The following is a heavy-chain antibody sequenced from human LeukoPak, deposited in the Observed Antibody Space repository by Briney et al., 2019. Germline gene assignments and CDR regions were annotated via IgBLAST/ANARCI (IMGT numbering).Heavy chain of an antibody. CDR3: ARNWGSYAFDI. CDR1: GDPISGYY. J-gene: IGHJ3*02. Sequence: SETLSLTCTVSGDPISGYYWSWIRQPPGKGLEWIAYISSSGSTNYNPSLKSRVTISVDRSKNQFSLKLSSVTAADTAVYYCARNWGSYAFDIWGQGTLVTVPS. V-gene: IGHV4-59*08. D-gene: IGHD7-27*01. CDR2: ISSSGST.